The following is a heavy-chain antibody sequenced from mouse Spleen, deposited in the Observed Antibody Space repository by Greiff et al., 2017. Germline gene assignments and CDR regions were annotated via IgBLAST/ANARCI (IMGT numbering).Heavy chain of an antibody. CDR1: GYTFTSYW. CDR2: IYPGSGST. J-gene: IGHJ2*01. D-gene: IGHD1-1*01. V-gene: IGHV1-55*01. Sequence: QVQLQQPGAELVKPGASVKMSCKASGYTFTSYWITWVKQRPGQGLEWIGDIYPGSGSTNYNEKFKSKATLTVDTSSSTAYMQRSSLTSEDSAVYYCAREGDYGSSGFDYWGQGTTLTVSS. CDR3: AREGDYGSSGFDY.